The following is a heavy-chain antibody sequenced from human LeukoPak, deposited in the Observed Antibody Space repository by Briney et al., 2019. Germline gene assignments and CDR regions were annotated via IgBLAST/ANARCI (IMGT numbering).Heavy chain of an antibody. V-gene: IGHV3-53*01. CDR1: GFTVSSNY. J-gene: IGHJ4*02. CDR3: ARGSIAAAGTDFDY. CDR2: IYSGGST. Sequence: PGGSLRLSCAASGFTVSSNYMSWVRQAPGKGLEWVSVIYSGGSTYYADSVKGRFTISRDNSKNTLYLQMNSLRAEDTAVYYCARGSIAAAGTDFDYWGQGTLVTVSS. D-gene: IGHD6-13*01.